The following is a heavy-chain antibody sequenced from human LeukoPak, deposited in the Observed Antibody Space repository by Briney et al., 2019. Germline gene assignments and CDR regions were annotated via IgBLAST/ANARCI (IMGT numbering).Heavy chain of an antibody. D-gene: IGHD6-13*01. CDR1: GFTFSSCG. CDR2: IWYDDDDSKK. J-gene: IGHJ4*02. V-gene: IGHV3-33*01. CDR3: AIIAAAAYFDY. Sequence: GTSLRLSCTASGFTFSSCGMHWVRQAPGKGLEWVAHIWYDDDDSKKYYADSVKGRFTISRDNSKNTLYLQMNSLRVEDAAVYYCAIIAAAAYFDYWGQGTLVTVSS.